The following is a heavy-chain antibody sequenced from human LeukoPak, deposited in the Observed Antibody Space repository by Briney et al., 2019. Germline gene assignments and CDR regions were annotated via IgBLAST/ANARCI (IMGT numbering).Heavy chain of an antibody. D-gene: IGHD3-22*01. Sequence: GGSLRLSCAASEFTFSSYSMNWVRQAPGKGLEWVSYISSSSSTIYYADSVKGRFTISRDNAKNSLYLQMNSLRDEDTAVYYCARDQTPHYYDSSGYYRNDAFDIWGQGTMVAVSS. CDR2: ISSSSSTI. CDR1: EFTFSSYS. V-gene: IGHV3-48*02. CDR3: ARDQTPHYYDSSGYYRNDAFDI. J-gene: IGHJ3*02.